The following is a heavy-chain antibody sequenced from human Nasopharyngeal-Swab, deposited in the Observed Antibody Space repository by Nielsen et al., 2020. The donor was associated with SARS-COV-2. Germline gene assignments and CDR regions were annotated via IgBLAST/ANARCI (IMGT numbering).Heavy chain of an antibody. CDR3: ARDVGGRDNY. CDR1: GFTFSSYA. J-gene: IGHJ4*02. V-gene: IGHV3-74*01. D-gene: IGHD2-15*01. Sequence: GESLKISCAASGFTFSSYAMTWVRQAPGKGLLWVSRIDTDGAITNYADSVKGRFTISRDNAKHTLYLHMNSLRADDTAVYYCARDVGGRDNYWGQGALVTVSS. CDR2: IDTDGAIT.